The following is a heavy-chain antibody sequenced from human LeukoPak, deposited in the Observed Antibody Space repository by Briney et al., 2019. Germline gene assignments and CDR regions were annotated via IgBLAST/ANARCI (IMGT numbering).Heavy chain of an antibody. CDR1: GGSFSGYY. CDR3: AREWIYYGSGSYFHYYYYYYMDV. J-gene: IGHJ6*03. V-gene: IGHV4-34*01. CDR2: INHSGST. D-gene: IGHD3-10*01. Sequence: PSETLSLTCAVYGGSFSGYYRSWIRQPPGKGLEWIGEINHSGSTNYNPSLKSRVTISVDTSKNQFSLKLSSVTAADTAVYYCAREWIYYGSGSYFHYYYYYYMDVWGKGTTVTVSS.